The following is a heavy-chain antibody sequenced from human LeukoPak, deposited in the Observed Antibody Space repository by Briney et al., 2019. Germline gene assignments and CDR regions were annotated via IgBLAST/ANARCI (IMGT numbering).Heavy chain of an antibody. J-gene: IGHJ4*02. CDR2: IKEDGSEK. CDR1: GFTFSSYW. CDR3: ASLGQYQLLIDY. Sequence: EGSLRLSCAASGFTFSSYWMSWVRQAPGKGLEWVANIKEDGSEKYYVDSVKDRFTISRDNAKNSLYLQMNSLRAEDTAVYYCASLGQYQLLIDYWGQGTLVTVSS. D-gene: IGHD2-2*01. V-gene: IGHV3-7*01.